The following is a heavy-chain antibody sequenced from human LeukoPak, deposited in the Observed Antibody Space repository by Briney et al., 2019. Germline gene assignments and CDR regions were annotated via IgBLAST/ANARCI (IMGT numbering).Heavy chain of an antibody. V-gene: IGHV3-15*01. J-gene: IGHJ3*01. CDR1: GFTFSNVW. CDR2: IKSKTDGGTI. CDR3: STDFWSGYYTFFDV. Sequence: GGSLRLSCAAFGFTFSNVWMSWVRQAPGKGLEWVGRIKSKTDGGTIDYAAPVRGRFTISRDDSKHMLYLQMKSLKTEDTAVYYCSTDFWSGYYTFFDVWGQGTMVTVSS. D-gene: IGHD3-3*01.